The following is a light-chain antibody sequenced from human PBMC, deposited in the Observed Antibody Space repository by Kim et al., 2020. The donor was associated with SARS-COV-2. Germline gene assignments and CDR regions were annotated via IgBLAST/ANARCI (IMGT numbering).Light chain of an antibody. J-gene: IGLJ2*01. Sequence: GQRVTIACTGSSANIGAGYDVHWYQQLPGTAPKIRIYGNSNRPSGVPDRFSGSKSGTSASLAITGLQAEDEADYYCQSYDSSLSALFGGGTKLTVL. CDR1: SANIGAGYD. CDR3: QSYDSSLSAL. V-gene: IGLV1-40*01. CDR2: GNS.